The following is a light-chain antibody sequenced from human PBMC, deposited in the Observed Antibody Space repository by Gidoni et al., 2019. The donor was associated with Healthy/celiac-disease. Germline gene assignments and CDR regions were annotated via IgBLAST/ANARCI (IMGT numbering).Light chain of an antibody. Sequence: EIVLTQYPATLSFAPGERATLSCRASQSVSSYLAWYQQKPGQAPRLLIYDASNRATGIPARFIGSGSGTDFTLTISSLEPEDFAVYYCQQRSNWPPLTFGGGTKVEIK. CDR3: QQRSNWPPLT. CDR1: QSVSSY. J-gene: IGKJ4*01. V-gene: IGKV3-11*01. CDR2: DAS.